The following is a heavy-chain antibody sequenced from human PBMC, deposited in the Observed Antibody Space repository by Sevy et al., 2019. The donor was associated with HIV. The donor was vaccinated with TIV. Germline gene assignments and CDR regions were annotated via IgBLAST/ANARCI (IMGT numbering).Heavy chain of an antibody. V-gene: IGHV3-64D*06. Sequence: GGCLRLSCSASGFTFSSYAMHWVRQAPGKGLEYVSAISSNGGSTYYADSVKGRFTISRDNSKNTLYLQMSSLRAEDTAVYYCVKGKRGSSSGGSCYHYYYYYYMDVWGKGTTVTVSS. CDR1: GFTFSSYA. CDR2: ISSNGGST. CDR3: VKGKRGSSSGGSCYHYYYYYYMDV. J-gene: IGHJ6*03. D-gene: IGHD2-15*01.